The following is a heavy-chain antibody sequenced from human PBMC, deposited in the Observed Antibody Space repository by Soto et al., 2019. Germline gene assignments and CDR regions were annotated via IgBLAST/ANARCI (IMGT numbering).Heavy chain of an antibody. Sequence: GGSLRLSCAASGFTFSNAWMNWVRQAPGEGLEWVGRIKSKTDGGTTDYAAPVKGRFTISRDDSKNTLYLQMNSLKTEDTAVYYCTTRSSSWFYYYYGMDVWGQGTTVTVSS. CDR2: IKSKTDGGTT. CDR1: GFTFSNAW. CDR3: TTRSSSWFYYYYGMDV. V-gene: IGHV3-15*07. D-gene: IGHD6-13*01. J-gene: IGHJ6*02.